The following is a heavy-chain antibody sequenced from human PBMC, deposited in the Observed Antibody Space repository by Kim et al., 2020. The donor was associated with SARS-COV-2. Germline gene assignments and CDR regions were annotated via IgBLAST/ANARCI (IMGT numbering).Heavy chain of an antibody. CDR3: ARDRTGNLDY. J-gene: IGHJ4*02. CDR1: GFTFSNYE. CDR2: IDTTGSSI. V-gene: IGHV3-48*03. Sequence: GGSLRLSCAASGFTFSNYEMNWVRQAPGKGLEWVSYIDTTGSSIYYADSVKGRFTTSRDNARNSMSLQMNSLSAEDTAVYYCARDRTGNLDYWGQGTLVTVSS.